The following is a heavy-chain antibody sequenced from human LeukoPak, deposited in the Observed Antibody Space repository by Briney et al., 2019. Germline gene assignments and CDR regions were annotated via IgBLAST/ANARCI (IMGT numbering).Heavy chain of an antibody. D-gene: IGHD4-17*01. CDR2: LHHRGST. J-gene: IGHJ4*02. V-gene: IGHV4-38-2*02. Sequence: PSETLSLTCTVSGYSISDGYYWGWIRQPPGKGLEWIGSLHHRGSTYYNPSLKSRVTTSVDTSKNQIFLKLSSVTAADTAVYYCARRRGNFGEGEFDYWGQGTLVTVS. CDR1: GYSISDGYY. CDR3: ARRRGNFGEGEFDY.